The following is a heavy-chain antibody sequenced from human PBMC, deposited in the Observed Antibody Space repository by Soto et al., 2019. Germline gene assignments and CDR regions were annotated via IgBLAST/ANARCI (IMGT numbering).Heavy chain of an antibody. V-gene: IGHV3-74*01. J-gene: IGHJ4*02. CDR1: EFDFSNYA. CDR2: INDYGTTI. D-gene: IGHD1-1*01. CDR3: ARGGLEPFDY. Sequence: GGSLRLSCAASEFDFSNYAMAWVRQAPGKGLEWVSRINDYGTTINYAESVEGRFTISRDDAKSEVYLQMNNLRAEDTAVYYCARGGLEPFDYWGQGALVTVSS.